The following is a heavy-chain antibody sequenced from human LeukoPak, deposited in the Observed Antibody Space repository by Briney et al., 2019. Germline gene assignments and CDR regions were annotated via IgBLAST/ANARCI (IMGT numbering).Heavy chain of an antibody. CDR1: GFTFDDYA. Sequence: GGSLRLSCAASGFTFDDYAMHWDRQAPGKGLEWVSGISWNSGSIGYADSVKGRFTISRDNAKNSLYLQMNSLRAEDTALYYCAKDIRYYDSSGYYNYWGQGTLVTVSS. V-gene: IGHV3-9*01. CDR3: AKDIRYYDSSGYYNY. D-gene: IGHD3-22*01. CDR2: ISWNSGSI. J-gene: IGHJ4*02.